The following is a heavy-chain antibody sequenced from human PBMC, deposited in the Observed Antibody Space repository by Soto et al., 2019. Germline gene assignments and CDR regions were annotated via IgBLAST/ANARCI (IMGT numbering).Heavy chain of an antibody. CDR2: VNPNSGDT. V-gene: IGHV1-2*02. CDR1: GYTFTDYY. J-gene: IGHJ4*01. Sequence: ASVKVSCKASGYTFTDYYMQWVRQAPGQGLEWMGWVNPNSGDTNSAQKFQGRVTVTRDTSISTAYMELSRLRSDDTAVYYCARVDTDSGGYYFDYWGQGTLVTVSS. D-gene: IGHD1-26*01. CDR3: ARVDTDSGGYYFDY.